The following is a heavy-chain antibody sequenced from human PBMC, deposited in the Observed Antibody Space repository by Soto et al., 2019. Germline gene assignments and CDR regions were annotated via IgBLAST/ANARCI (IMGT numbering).Heavy chain of an antibody. J-gene: IGHJ5*02. CDR3: ARDWYPRFDP. Sequence: QIQLVQSGPEVKKPGASVKVSCKASGYTFSTYGITWVRQAPGQGLAWMGWINPSSGETNYAQNFQGRVTVTADTSVTTAYLELLNLRSDDTAAYYCARDWYPRFDPWGQGTLVTVSS. D-gene: IGHD6-13*01. V-gene: IGHV1-18*01. CDR1: GYTFSTYG. CDR2: INPSSGET.